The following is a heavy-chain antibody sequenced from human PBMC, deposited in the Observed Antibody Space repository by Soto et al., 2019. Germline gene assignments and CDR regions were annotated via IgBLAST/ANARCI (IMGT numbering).Heavy chain of an antibody. CDR3: ARVGGSGSYYYFDY. CDR1: GGSISSGGYY. V-gene: IGHV4-31*03. CDR2: IYYSGST. D-gene: IGHD3-10*01. J-gene: IGHJ4*02. Sequence: PSETLSLTCTVSGGSISSGGYYWSWIRQRPGKGLEWIGYIYYSGSTYYNPSLRSRVTISVDTSKNQFSLKLSSVTAADTAVYYCARVGGSGSYYYFDYWGQGTLVTVSS.